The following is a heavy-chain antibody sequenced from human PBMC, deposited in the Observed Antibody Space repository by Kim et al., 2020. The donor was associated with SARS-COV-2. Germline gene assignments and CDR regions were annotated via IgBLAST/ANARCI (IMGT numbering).Heavy chain of an antibody. CDR2: IEEDGTKT. Sequence: GGSLRLSCIPSEFTFSVYSMTWVRQAPGKGLEWVASIEEDGTKTFYADSVTGRFIISRDNAKDSLYLEMTSLRHDDTAVYYCARQRPGGVDGWGHGNTVT. CDR1: EFTFSVYS. D-gene: IGHD6-25*01. V-gene: IGHV3-7*01. CDR3: ARQRPGGVDG. J-gene: IGHJ6*02.